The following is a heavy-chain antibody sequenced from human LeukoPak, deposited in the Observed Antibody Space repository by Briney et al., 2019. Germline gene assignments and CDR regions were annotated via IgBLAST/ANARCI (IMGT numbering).Heavy chain of an antibody. CDR3: VRQSKGYYYGMDV. CDR1: GFTFSNVW. V-gene: IGHV3-15*01. CDR2: IKSKTDGGTT. Sequence: PGGSLRLSCAASGFTFSNVWMSWVRQAPGKGLEWVGRIKSKTDGGTTDYAAPVKGRFTISRDDSKNTLYLQMNSLKTEDTAVYYCVRQSKGYYYGMDVWGQGTTVTVSS. D-gene: IGHD6-19*01. J-gene: IGHJ6*02.